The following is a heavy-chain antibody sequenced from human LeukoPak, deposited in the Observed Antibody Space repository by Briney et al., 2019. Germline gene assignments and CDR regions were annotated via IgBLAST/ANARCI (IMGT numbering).Heavy chain of an antibody. CDR1: GFTFSSYD. J-gene: IGHJ4*02. V-gene: IGHV3-21*01. CDR2: ISSRSTYV. Sequence: GGSLRLSCAASGFTFSSYDMNWVRRAPGKGLEWVSSISSRSTYVYYADSVKGRFTISRDNAKNSLYLQMNSLRAEDTAVYYCARGNSVAGTDISYWGQGTLVTVSS. CDR3: ARGNSVAGTDISY. D-gene: IGHD6-19*01.